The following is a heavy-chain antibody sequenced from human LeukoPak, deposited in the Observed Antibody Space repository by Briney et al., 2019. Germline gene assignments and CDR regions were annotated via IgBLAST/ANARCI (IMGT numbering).Heavy chain of an antibody. CDR3: ARHQTAILYRPGWFDP. CDR1: GASIRSSYYY. V-gene: IGHV4-39*01. J-gene: IGHJ5*02. CDR2: IYYSGNT. Sequence: PSETLSLTCTVSGASIRSSYYYWGWIRQSPGKGLEWIGKIYYSGNTYYNPSLQSRVTISVDTSKNQFSLKLSSVTAADTAVYYCARHQTAILYRPGWFDPWGQGTLVTVSS. D-gene: IGHD2-21*02.